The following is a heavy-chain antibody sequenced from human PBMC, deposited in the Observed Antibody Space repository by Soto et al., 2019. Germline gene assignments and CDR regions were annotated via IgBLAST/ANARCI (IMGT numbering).Heavy chain of an antibody. V-gene: IGHV3-64*01. J-gene: IGHJ3*02. CDR1: GFTFSSYA. CDR3: ACPGPRRLAFDI. CDR2: ISSNGGST. Sequence: SLRLSCAASGFTFSSYAMHWVRQAPGKGLEYVSAISSNGGSTYYANSVKGRFTISRDNSKNTLYLQMGSLRSEDTAVYYCACPGPRRLAFDIWGQGTMVTVSS.